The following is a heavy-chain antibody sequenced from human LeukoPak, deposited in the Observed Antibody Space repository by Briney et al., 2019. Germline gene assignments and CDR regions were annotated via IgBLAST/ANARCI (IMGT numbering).Heavy chain of an antibody. CDR2: ITDNGDST. CDR3: ARVLYTSSPPGSPSQR. D-gene: IGHD6-13*01. Sequence: GGSLRLSCAASGFTFSSYAMYWVRQAPGRGLEYVSAITDNGDSTYYASSVKGRFTISRDNPKNTLYLQMARLRVEDTAMYYCARVLYTSSPPGSPSQRWGQGTLVTVSS. CDR1: GFTFSSYA. J-gene: IGHJ1*01. V-gene: IGHV3-64*01.